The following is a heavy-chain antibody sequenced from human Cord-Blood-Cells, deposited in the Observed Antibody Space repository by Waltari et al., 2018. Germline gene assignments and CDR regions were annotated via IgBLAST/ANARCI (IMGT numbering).Heavy chain of an antibody. Sequence: QLVQSGAEVKKPGASVKVSCKASGYTFTGSYMHWVRQAPGKGLEWMGWINPNSGGTNYAQKFQGRVTMTRDTSISTAYMELSRLRSDDTAVYYCARKGIAAAGYYYYGMDVWGQGTTVTVSS. CDR1: GYTFTGSY. V-gene: IGHV1-2*02. J-gene: IGHJ6*02. D-gene: IGHD6-13*01. CDR2: INPNSGGT. CDR3: ARKGIAAAGYYYYGMDV.